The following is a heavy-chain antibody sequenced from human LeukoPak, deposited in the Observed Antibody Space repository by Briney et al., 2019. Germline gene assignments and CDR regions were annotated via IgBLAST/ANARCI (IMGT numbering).Heavy chain of an antibody. CDR1: GYTFTNYY. D-gene: IGHD6-19*01. CDR3: ARVGDSSNSWFDP. V-gene: IGHV1-46*01. Sequence: GSVKVSCKASGYTFTNYYIHWMRQAPGQGLEWMGIINPSGGSNSNAQNFQGRVTMTRDTSTSTVYMEMSRLRYEDTAVYYCARVGDSSNSWFDPWGQGTLVTVSS. CDR2: INPSGGSN. J-gene: IGHJ5*02.